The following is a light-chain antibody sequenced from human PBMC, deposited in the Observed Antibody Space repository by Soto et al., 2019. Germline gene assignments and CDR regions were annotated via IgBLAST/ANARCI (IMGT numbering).Light chain of an antibody. CDR2: EVN. Sequence: QSALTQPPSASGSPGQSVTISCTGTSSDVGSYNYVSWYQQHPGKAPKLMIYEVNKRPSGVPDRFSGSKSGNTASLTVSGLQAEDEADYYCSSRAGNTVMFGGGTKVTVL. V-gene: IGLV2-8*01. CDR3: SSRAGNTVM. CDR1: SSDVGSYNY. J-gene: IGLJ3*02.